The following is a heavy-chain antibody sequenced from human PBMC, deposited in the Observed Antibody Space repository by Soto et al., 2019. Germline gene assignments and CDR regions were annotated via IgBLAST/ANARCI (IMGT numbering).Heavy chain of an antibody. D-gene: IGHD3-10*01. J-gene: IGHJ4*02. CDR3: MRAYYY. Sequence: GGSLRLACAASGFTFNTFSRTWVRQAPGKGLEWVASIKGNVSEKYYVDSVKRRFTISRDNAKNSLKLQMTSLRVEDTDVYYCMRAYYYWGQGTLVTVPS. V-gene: IGHV3-7*03. CDR1: GFTFNTFS. CDR2: IKGNVSEK.